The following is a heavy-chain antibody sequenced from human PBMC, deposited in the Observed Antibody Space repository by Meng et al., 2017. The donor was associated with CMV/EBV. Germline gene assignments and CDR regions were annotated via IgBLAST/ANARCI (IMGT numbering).Heavy chain of an antibody. CDR1: GGSISSGDYY. J-gene: IGHJ3*02. D-gene: IGHD2-2*01. V-gene: IGHV4-30-4*08. Sequence: SETLSLTCTVSGGSISSGDYYWSWIRQPPGKGLEWIGYIYYSGSTYYNPSLKSRVTISVDTSKNQFSLKLSSVTAADTAVYYCAGVVGPYCSSTSCDDAFDIWGQGTMVTVSS. CDR3: AGVVGPYCSSTSCDDAFDI. CDR2: IYYSGST.